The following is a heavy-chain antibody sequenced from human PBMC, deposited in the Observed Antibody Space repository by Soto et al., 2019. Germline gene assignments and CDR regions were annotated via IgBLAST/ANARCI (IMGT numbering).Heavy chain of an antibody. CDR3: AKTLPGIWYFDY. D-gene: IGHD3-3*02. V-gene: IGHV3-23*01. J-gene: IGHJ4*02. Sequence: PGGSLRLSCXASGFTFSDYAMTWVRQAPGKGLEWVSTISGNGDNTYYTDSVKGRFTISRDNSKNTLYLQMNSLRAEDTALYYCAKTLPGIWYFDYWGQGTLVTVSS. CDR1: GFTFSDYA. CDR2: ISGNGDNT.